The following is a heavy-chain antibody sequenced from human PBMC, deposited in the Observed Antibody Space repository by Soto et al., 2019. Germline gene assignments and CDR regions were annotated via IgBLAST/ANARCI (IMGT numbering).Heavy chain of an antibody. V-gene: IGHV1-3*01. Sequence: QVQFVQSGAEVKKPGASVKVSCKTPGYTFTRYHIHWVRQAPGQRLEWMGWINVGNGNTRYSQKFQGRLTLTRDTPGNTAYLELNSLISEDTAVYYCAAPQDYEGCLDSWGQGTLVTVSS. CDR2: INVGNGNT. CDR1: GYTFTRYH. CDR3: AAPQDYEGCLDS. D-gene: IGHD3-22*01. J-gene: IGHJ4*02.